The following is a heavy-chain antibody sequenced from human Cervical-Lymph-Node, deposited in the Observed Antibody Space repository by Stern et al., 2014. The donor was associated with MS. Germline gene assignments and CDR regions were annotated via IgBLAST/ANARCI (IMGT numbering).Heavy chain of an antibody. J-gene: IGHJ2*01. D-gene: IGHD3-16*01. Sequence: MQLVQSGAEVKKPGESLTISCKGSGFLFASYWIGWVRQMPGKGLEWMGLIYPGDSDTRYSPSFQGQVSISADKSISTAYLQWSSLKASDTAMYYCARSQNGYDPDPHWYFDLWGRGTLVTVSS. V-gene: IGHV5-51*03. CDR2: IYPGDSDT. CDR3: ARSQNGYDPDPHWYFDL. CDR1: GFLFASYW.